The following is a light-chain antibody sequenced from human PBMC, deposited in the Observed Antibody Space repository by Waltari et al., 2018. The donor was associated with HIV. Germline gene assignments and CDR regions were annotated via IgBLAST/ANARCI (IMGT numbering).Light chain of an antibody. J-gene: IGKJ4*01. CDR3: QHFGSSPRLT. V-gene: IGKV3-20*01. CDR2: GAS. Sequence: IVFTQSPSPLSLSTGPIATLSCRASQSVSSSSVAWFQQKPGQAPRLLIYGASSRATGIPDRFSGSGSGTDFTLTISRLEPEDFAMYYCQHFGSSPRLTFGGGTKVEIK. CDR1: QSVSSSS.